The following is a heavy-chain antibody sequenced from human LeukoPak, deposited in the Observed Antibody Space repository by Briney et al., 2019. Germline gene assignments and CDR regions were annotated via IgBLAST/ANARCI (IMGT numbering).Heavy chain of an antibody. J-gene: IGHJ4*02. D-gene: IGHD4-17*01. V-gene: IGHV1-18*01. CDR1: GYTFTSYG. CDR3: ARADYGDFLFYFDY. CDR2: ISAYNGNT. Sequence: GASVKVSCKASGYTFTSYGISWVRQAPGQGLEWMGWISAYNGNTNYAQKLQGRVTMTTDTSTSTAYMELRSLRSDDTAVYYCARADYGDFLFYFDYWGQGTLVTVSS.